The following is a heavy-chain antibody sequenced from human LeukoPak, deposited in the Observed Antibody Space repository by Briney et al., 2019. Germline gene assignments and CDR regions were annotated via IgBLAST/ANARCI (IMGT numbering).Heavy chain of an antibody. D-gene: IGHD2-2*02. J-gene: IGHJ5*02. CDR3: ARVTGGRYCSTTSCYMRGWFDP. CDR1: GYTFTSYA. CDR2: IIPVFGTS. V-gene: IGHV1-69*13. Sequence: SVKVSCKASGYTFTSYAISWVRQAPGQGLEWMGGIIPVFGTSNYAQKFQGRVTITADESTRTAYMELSSLRSEDTAVYYCARVTGGRYCSTTSCYMRGWFDPWGQGTLVTVSS.